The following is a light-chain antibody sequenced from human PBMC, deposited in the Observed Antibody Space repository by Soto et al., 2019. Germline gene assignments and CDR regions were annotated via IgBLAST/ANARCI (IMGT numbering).Light chain of an antibody. CDR1: QTVSSSF. V-gene: IGKV3-20*01. J-gene: IGKJ1*01. Sequence: IVMPQSQNTQSLPPGARATLSYRSSQTVSSSFLAWYQQRPGQAPGLLIYGASSMATGIPDRFSGSGSGTDFTLTISRLEPEDLAVYYCLQYGSSPETFGQGTKVDIK. CDR3: LQYGSSPET. CDR2: GAS.